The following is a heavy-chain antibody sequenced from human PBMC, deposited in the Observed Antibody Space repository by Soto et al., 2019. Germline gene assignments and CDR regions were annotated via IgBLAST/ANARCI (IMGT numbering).Heavy chain of an antibody. CDR1: GYTFTSYG. CDR2: ISAYNGNT. V-gene: IGHV1-18*01. CDR3: ARDTPINMIPDYYGMDV. J-gene: IGHJ6*02. Sequence: ASVKVSCKASGYTFTSYGISWVRQAPGQGLEWMGWISAYNGNTNYAQKLQGRVTMTTDTSTSTAYMELRSLRSDDTAVYYCARDTPINMIPDYYGMDVWGQGTTVTVYS. D-gene: IGHD3-22*01.